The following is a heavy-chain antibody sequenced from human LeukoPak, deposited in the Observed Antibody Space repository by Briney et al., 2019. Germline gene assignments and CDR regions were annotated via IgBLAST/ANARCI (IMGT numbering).Heavy chain of an antibody. CDR2: ISRRSTYI. CDR3: ARAQVGYNWFDP. D-gene: IGHD1-26*01. Sequence: GGSLRLSCAASGFTVSNYTINWVRQPPGKGLEWVSSISRRSTYIYYADSVKGRFTISKDNAKDSLYLQMDSLRAEDTAVYYCARAQVGYNWFDPWGQGPLVTVSS. V-gene: IGHV3-21*01. CDR1: GFTVSNYT. J-gene: IGHJ5*02.